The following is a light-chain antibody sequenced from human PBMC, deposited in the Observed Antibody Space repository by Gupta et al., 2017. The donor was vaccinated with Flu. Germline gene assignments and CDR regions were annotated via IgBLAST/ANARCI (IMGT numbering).Light chain of an antibody. CDR1: SVDIGNYKS. CDR2: DVT. CDR3: SSYTTSNSLV. J-gene: IGLJ2*01. Sequence: SVTISFTGTSVDIGNYKSVCWYQQAPGTAPKLLIYDVTNRPSGVPDRFSGSKSGNTASLTISGLQAEDEAVYSCSSYTTSNSLVFGGGTELTVL. V-gene: IGLV2-18*02.